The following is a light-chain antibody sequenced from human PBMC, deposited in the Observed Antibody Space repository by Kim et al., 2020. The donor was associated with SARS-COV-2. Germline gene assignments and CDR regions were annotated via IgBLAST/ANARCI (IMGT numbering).Light chain of an antibody. CDR1: QSLLHSNGYNF. J-gene: IGKJ2*01. CDR2: LGS. CDR3: MHALQTFMYT. V-gene: IGKV2-28*01. Sequence: PASTSCSSSQSLLHSNGYNFLDWYVQKPGQSPQLLIYLGSNRASGVPDRFSGSGSGTDFTLKISRVEAEDVGVYYCMHALQTFMYTFGQGTKLEI.